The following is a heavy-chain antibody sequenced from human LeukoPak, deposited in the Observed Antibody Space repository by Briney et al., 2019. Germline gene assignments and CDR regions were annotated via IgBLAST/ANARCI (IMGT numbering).Heavy chain of an antibody. V-gene: IGHV1-2*06. CDR1: GYTFTGYY. J-gene: IGHJ4*02. Sequence: ASVKVSCKASGYTFTGYYMHWVRQAPGQGLEWMGRINPNSSGTNYAQKFQGRVTMTRDTSISTAYMELSRLRSDDTAVYYCARSLFYCSSTSCYAGFSGFDYWGQGTLVTVSS. CDR3: ARSLFYCSSTSCYAGFSGFDY. CDR2: INPNSSGT. D-gene: IGHD2-2*01.